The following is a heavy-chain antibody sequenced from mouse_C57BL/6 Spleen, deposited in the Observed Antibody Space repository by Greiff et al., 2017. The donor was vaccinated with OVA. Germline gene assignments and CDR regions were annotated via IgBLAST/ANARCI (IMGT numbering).Heavy chain of an antibody. J-gene: IGHJ4*01. Sequence: QVQLKQPGAELVKPGASVKLSCKASGYTFTSYWMQWVKQRPGQGLEWIGEIDPSDSYTNYNQKFKGKATLTVDTSSSTAYMQLSSLTSEDSAVYYCARSPPYYYGSSHYAMDYWGQGTSVTVSS. V-gene: IGHV1-50*01. CDR3: ARSPPYYYGSSHYAMDY. D-gene: IGHD1-1*01. CDR2: IDPSDSYT. CDR1: GYTFTSYW.